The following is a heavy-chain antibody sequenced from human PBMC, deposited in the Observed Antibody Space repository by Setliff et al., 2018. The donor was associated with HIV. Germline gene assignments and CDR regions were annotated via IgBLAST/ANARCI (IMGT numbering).Heavy chain of an antibody. D-gene: IGHD5-12*01. CDR2: IWYDGSNK. CDR3: ARILSTTPPKY. Sequence: GGSLRLSCAASGFTFTSYAMHWVRQAPGKGLEWVAVIWYDGSNKYYADSLKVRFTISRDNAKNSLYLQINSLSAEDTAVYYCARILSTTPPKYWGQGSLVTVSS. J-gene: IGHJ4*02. V-gene: IGHV3-33*01. CDR1: GFTFTSYA.